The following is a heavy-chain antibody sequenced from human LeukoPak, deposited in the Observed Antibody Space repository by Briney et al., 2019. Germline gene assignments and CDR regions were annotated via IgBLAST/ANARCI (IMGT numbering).Heavy chain of an antibody. CDR2: IFYSGTT. J-gene: IGHJ4*02. CDR3: ARAQAIATGSLDY. V-gene: IGHV4-39*02. Sequence: SETLSLTCSVSGDSISSGSYYWGWIRQPPGKGLEWIGSIFYSGTTYYNPSLKSRITISIDTSKDYFSLKLNSVTAADTAVYYCARAQAIATGSLDYWGQGTPVAVSS. CDR1: GDSISSGSYY. D-gene: IGHD1-1*01.